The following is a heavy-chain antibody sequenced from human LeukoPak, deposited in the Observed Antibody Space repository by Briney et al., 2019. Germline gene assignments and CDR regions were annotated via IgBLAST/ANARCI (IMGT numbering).Heavy chain of an antibody. CDR2: ISSSSSYT. CDR3: ARDGGRFLEWLLPDY. CDR1: GFTFSSYA. J-gene: IGHJ4*02. Sequence: GGSLRLSCAASGFTFSSYAMSWVRQAPGKGLEWVSYISSSSSYTNYADSVKGRFTISRDNAKNSLYLQMNSLRAEDTAVYYCARDGGRFLEWLLPDYWGQGTLVTVSS. V-gene: IGHV3-21*05. D-gene: IGHD3-3*01.